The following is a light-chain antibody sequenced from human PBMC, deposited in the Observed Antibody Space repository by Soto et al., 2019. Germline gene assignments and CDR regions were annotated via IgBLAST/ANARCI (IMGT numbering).Light chain of an antibody. Sequence: DLQMTQSPSSLSASVGDRVTITCQASQDITNFLNWYQQKPGKAPKLLISDASKLQSGVPSRFSGGGSGTDFSFTISSLQPEDIATYYCQQYDNLPLTFGGGTKVEIE. CDR2: DAS. CDR1: QDITNF. CDR3: QQYDNLPLT. J-gene: IGKJ4*01. V-gene: IGKV1-33*01.